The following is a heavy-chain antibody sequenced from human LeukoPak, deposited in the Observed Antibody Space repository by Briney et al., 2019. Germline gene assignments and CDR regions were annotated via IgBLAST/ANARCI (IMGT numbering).Heavy chain of an antibody. Sequence: GGSLRLSCAASGFTFSSYAMSWVRQAPGKGLEWVSAISGSGGSTYYADSVKGRFTISRDNSKNTLYLHMNSLRAEDTAVYYCAKAPFYGYNLLRNDKYFDYWGQGTLVTVSS. CDR2: ISGSGGST. J-gene: IGHJ4*02. D-gene: IGHD5-24*01. CDR3: AKAPFYGYNLLRNDKYFDY. CDR1: GFTFSSYA. V-gene: IGHV3-23*01.